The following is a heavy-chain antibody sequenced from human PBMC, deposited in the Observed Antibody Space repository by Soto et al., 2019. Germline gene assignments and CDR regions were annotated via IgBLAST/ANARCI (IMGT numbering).Heavy chain of an antibody. J-gene: IGHJ4*02. D-gene: IGHD2-15*01. CDR3: ANVVVVARN. Sequence: LRLSCAASGFTFSSYAMSWVRQAPGKGLEWVSGITGSGDSTYYADSVKGRFTIYRDNSKNMVFLQMDSLRAEDTAVYYCANVVVVARNWGQGTLVTVSS. CDR2: ITGSGDST. V-gene: IGHV3-23*01. CDR1: GFTFSSYA.